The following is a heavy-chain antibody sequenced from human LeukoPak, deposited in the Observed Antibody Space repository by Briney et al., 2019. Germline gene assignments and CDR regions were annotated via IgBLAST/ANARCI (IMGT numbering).Heavy chain of an antibody. D-gene: IGHD1/OR15-1a*01. CDR3: ARVKLVHGWFDP. V-gene: IGHV1-18*01. Sequence: ASVKVSCKASGYTFTNYGITWVRQAPGQGLEWMGWISAYNGNTNYAQKLQGRVTMTTDTSTSTAYMELRSLRSDDTAVYYCARVKLVHGWFDPWGQGTLVTVSS. CDR1: GYTFTNYG. CDR2: ISAYNGNT. J-gene: IGHJ5*02.